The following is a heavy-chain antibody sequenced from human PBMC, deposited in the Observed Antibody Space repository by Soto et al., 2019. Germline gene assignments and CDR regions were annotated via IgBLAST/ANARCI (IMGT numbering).Heavy chain of an antibody. CDR3: AKEGGVPFGDYGGISSKGNDAFDI. V-gene: IGHV3-23*01. J-gene: IGHJ3*02. CDR1: GFTFSSYA. D-gene: IGHD4-17*01. Sequence: GGSLRLSCAASGFTFSSYAMSWVRQAPGKGLEWVSAISGSGGSTYYADSVKGRFTISRDNSKNTLYLQMNSLRAEDTAVYYCAKEGGVPFGDYGGISSKGNDAFDIWGQGTMVTVSS. CDR2: ISGSGGST.